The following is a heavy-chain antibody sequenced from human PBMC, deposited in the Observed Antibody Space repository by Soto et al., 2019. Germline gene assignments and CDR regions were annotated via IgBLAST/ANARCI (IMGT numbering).Heavy chain of an antibody. J-gene: IGHJ4*02. V-gene: IGHV1-24*01. CDR3: ATEPRDNYYYRSGGEY. CDR1: GYSLTELS. Sequence: ASVKVSCKVSGYSLTELSMHWVRQAPGKGLEWMGGFDPKDGETVYAQKFQGRVTMTEDTSTDTANMELSSLRSEDTAVFYCATEPRDNYYYRSGGEYWGQGTQVTVSS. CDR2: FDPKDGET. D-gene: IGHD3-22*01.